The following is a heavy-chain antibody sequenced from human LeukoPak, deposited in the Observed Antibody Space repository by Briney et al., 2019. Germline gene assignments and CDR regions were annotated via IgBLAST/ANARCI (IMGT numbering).Heavy chain of an antibody. V-gene: IGHV4-59*08. D-gene: IGHD2-15*01. CDR3: ARHGSGYCSGGSCYFDY. Sequence: PSETLSLTCTVSGGSISSYYWSWIRQPPGKGLEWIGYIYYSGSTNYNPSLKSRVTISVGTSKNQFSLKLSSVTAADTAVYYCARHGSGYCSGGSCYFDYWGQGILVTVSS. CDR1: GGSISSYY. CDR2: IYYSGST. J-gene: IGHJ4*02.